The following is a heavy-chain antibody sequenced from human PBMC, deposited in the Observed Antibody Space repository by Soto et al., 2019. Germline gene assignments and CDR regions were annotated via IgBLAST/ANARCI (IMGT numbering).Heavy chain of an antibody. J-gene: IGHJ4*02. D-gene: IGHD2-2*01. CDR1: GGSISSYY. V-gene: IGHV4-59*01. Sequence: SETLSLTRTVAGGSISSYYWSWIRQPPGKGLEWIGYIYYSGSTNYNPSHKSRVTISVDTSKNQFSLKLSSVTAADTAVFYCARVLSHCSSTSCYVYYFDYWGQGTLVTVSS. CDR3: ARVLSHCSSTSCYVYYFDY. CDR2: IYYSGST.